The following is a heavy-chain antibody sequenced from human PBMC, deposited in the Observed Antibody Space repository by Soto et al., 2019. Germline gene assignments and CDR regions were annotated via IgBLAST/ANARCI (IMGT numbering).Heavy chain of an antibody. CDR1: GYTFTGYY. CDR3: ARDPNALYSYGFRYYGMDV. Sequence: ASVKVSCKASGYTFTGYYMHWVRQAPGQGLEWMGWINPNSGGTNYAQKFQGWVTMTRDTSISTAYMELSRLRSDDTAVYYCARDPNALYSYGFRYYGMDVWGQGTTVTVSS. D-gene: IGHD5-18*01. CDR2: INPNSGGT. V-gene: IGHV1-2*04. J-gene: IGHJ6*02.